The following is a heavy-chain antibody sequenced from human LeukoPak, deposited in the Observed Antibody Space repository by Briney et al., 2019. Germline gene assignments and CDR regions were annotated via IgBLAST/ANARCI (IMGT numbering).Heavy chain of an antibody. CDR1: GFTFSSYW. CDR3: ARDRTRYYDSSGYYASNY. J-gene: IGHJ4*02. CDR2: IKQDGSEK. V-gene: IGHV3-7*05. Sequence: GGSLSLSCAASGFTFSSYWMSWVRQAPGKGLEWVGNIKQDGSEKYYVDSVRGGFTISRDNAKHSLYLQMNSLRAEDTAVYYCARDRTRYYDSSGYYASNYWGQGTLVTVSS. D-gene: IGHD3-22*01.